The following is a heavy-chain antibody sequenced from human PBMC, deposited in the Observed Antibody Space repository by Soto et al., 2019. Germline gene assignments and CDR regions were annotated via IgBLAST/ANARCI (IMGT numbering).Heavy chain of an antibody. Sequence: GGSLRLSCAASGFTVSSNYMSWVRQAPGKGLEWVSVIYSGGSTYYADSVKGRFTISRDNSKNTLYLQMNSLRAEDTAVYYCASAQSGYDDAFDIWGQGTMVTVSS. D-gene: IGHD5-12*01. CDR3: ASAQSGYDDAFDI. CDR1: GFTVSSNY. CDR2: IYSGGST. V-gene: IGHV3-53*01. J-gene: IGHJ3*02.